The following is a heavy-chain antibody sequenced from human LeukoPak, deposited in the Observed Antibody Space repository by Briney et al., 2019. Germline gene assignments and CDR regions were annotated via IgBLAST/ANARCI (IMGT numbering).Heavy chain of an antibody. D-gene: IGHD3-10*01. CDR1: GYTFTNYG. Sequence: ASVKVSCKASGYTFTNYGVSWVRQAPGQGLEWMGWISAYNGYTNYAQKFQFRVTMTTDTSTSTAYMELRSLRSDDTAVCYCARNDARGVITYFQHWGQGTLVTVSS. J-gene: IGHJ1*01. CDR3: ARNDARGVITYFQH. CDR2: ISAYNGYT. V-gene: IGHV1-18*01.